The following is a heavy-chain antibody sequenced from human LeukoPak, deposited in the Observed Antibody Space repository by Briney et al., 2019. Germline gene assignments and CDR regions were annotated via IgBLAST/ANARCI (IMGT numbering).Heavy chain of an antibody. CDR2: ISGSGGST. CDR3: ANSLGQEEYCSGGSCYAWSYFDY. Sequence: GGSLRLSCAASGFTFSSYAMSWVRQAPGKGLEWVSAISGSGGSTYYADSVKGRFTISRDNSKNTLYLQMNSLRAEDTAVYYCANSLGQEEYCSGGSCYAWSYFDYWGQGTLVTVSS. D-gene: IGHD2-15*01. CDR1: GFTFSSYA. V-gene: IGHV3-23*01. J-gene: IGHJ4*02.